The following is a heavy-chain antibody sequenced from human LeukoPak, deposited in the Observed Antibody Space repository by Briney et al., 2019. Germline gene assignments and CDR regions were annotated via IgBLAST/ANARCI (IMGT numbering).Heavy chain of an antibody. Sequence: PSETLSLTCTASGGSISSYYWRWIRQPPGKGLEWIGYIYYGGSTNYNPSLKSRVTISVDTSKNQFSLKLSSVTAADTAVYYCARGRLNYDFWSGYFNWFDPWGQGTLVTVSS. J-gene: IGHJ5*02. CDR2: IYYGGST. V-gene: IGHV4-59*01. CDR3: ARGRLNYDFWSGYFNWFDP. CDR1: GGSISSYY. D-gene: IGHD3-3*01.